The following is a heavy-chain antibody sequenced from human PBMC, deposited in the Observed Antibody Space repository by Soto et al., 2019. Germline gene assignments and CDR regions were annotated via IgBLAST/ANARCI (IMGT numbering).Heavy chain of an antibody. CDR2: IYWNDDK. Sequence: ESGPTLGNPTQTLTLTCTFSGFSPSTSGVGVGWIRQPPGKALEWLALIYWNDDKRYSPSLKSRLTLTKDTSKNQVVLTMTNMDPVDTATYYCAHSQYYYDSSGYSTTFDYWGQGTLVTVSS. J-gene: IGHJ4*02. V-gene: IGHV2-5*01. D-gene: IGHD3-22*01. CDR1: GFSPSTSGVG. CDR3: AHSQYYYDSSGYSTTFDY.